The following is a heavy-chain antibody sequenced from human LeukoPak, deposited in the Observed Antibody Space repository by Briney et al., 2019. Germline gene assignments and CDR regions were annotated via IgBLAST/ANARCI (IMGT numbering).Heavy chain of an antibody. CDR1: GYTFTGYY. D-gene: IGHD1-1*01. V-gene: IGHV1-2*02. J-gene: IGHJ3*02. CDR2: INPNSGGT. Sequence: ASVKVSCKASGYTFTGYYMHWVRQALRQGVEWMGWINPNSGGTNYAQQGRVAMTRDTSISTAYMELSRLRSDDTAVYYCARDRGTGRALDIWGQGTMVTVSS. CDR3: ARDRGTGRALDI.